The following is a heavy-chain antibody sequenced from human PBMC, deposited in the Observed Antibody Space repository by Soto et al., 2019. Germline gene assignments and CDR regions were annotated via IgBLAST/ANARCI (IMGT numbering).Heavy chain of an antibody. Sequence: EVQLLESGGGLVQPGGSLRLSCAASGFSFSTYAMTWVRQAPGKGLEWGSGISGNSGSSYYADSVKGRFTVSRNNSKNTVYLQMNSLRGDDTAVYYCAKVSVVVLAAGDWFDPWGQGTLVTVSS. CDR2: ISGNSGSS. D-gene: IGHD2-15*01. J-gene: IGHJ5*02. CDR1: GFSFSTYA. V-gene: IGHV3-23*01. CDR3: AKVSVVVLAAGDWFDP.